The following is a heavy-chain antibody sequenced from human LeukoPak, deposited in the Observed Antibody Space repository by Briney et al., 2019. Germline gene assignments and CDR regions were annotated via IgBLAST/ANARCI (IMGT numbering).Heavy chain of an antibody. CDR3: ASQSSGYALDV. CDR2: VNPNNGGT. J-gene: IGHJ6*02. D-gene: IGHD3-10*01. V-gene: IGHV1-2*06. Sequence: ASVKVSCEASGYTFTDYFIHWVRQAPGQGLEWMGRVNPNNGGTNYAQTFQGRVIMTRDTSISTAYMELSRLRSDDTAVYYCASQSSGYALDVWGQGTTVTVSS. CDR1: GYTFTDYF.